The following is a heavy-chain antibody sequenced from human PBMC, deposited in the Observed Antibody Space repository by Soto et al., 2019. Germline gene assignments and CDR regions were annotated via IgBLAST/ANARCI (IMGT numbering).Heavy chain of an antibody. CDR3: ARANLRSGWTFDH. Sequence: PSETLSLTCSVCAASIISNDWWIWIRQTPGKGLEWVGKIFHSGRTNYSSSFKSRVTISVNTSKSQFSLEMASVIATDTAVYYCARANLRSGWTFDHWGQGSPVTVSS. CDR2: IFHSGRT. D-gene: IGHD6-19*01. CDR1: AASIISNDW. J-gene: IGHJ4*02. V-gene: IGHV4-4*02.